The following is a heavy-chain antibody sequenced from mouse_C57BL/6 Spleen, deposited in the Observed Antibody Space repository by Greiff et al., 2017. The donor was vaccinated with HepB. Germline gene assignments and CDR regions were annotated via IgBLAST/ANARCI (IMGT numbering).Heavy chain of an antibody. V-gene: IGHV1-53*01. J-gene: IGHJ4*01. CDR2: INPSNGGT. CDR3: ARSRWGYDGAMDY. D-gene: IGHD2-14*01. Sequence: VQLQQSGTELVKPGASVKLSCKASGYTFTSYWMHWVKQRPGQGLEWIGNINPSNGGTNYNEKFKSKATLTVDKSSSTAYKQLSSLTSEDSAVYCCARSRWGYDGAMDYWGQGTSVTVSS. CDR1: GYTFTSYW.